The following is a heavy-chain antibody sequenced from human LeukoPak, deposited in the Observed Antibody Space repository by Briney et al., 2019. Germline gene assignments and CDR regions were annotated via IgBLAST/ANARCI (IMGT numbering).Heavy chain of an antibody. CDR1: GLTFNNYA. CDR2: ISKSGDHT. Sequence: GGSLRLSCAVSGLTFNNYAMSWVRQAPGKGLEWVSAISKSGDHTYYAASAKGRFTIYRDNSKNTQYLQMNSLRAEDTAVYYCARIRGGDYAPDYWGQGTLVTVSS. J-gene: IGHJ4*02. V-gene: IGHV3-23*01. CDR3: ARIRGGDYAPDY. D-gene: IGHD4-17*01.